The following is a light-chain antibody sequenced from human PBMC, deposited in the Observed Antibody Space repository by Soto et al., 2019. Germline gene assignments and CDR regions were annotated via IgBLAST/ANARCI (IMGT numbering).Light chain of an antibody. Sequence: DTQMTQSPSTLSASVGDRVTITCRASQSISSWLAWYQQKPGKAPKLLIYDASSLESGVPSRFSSSGSGTEFTITISSLQPDDLATYYCQQYNSYSRTFGQGPKVDIK. J-gene: IGKJ1*01. CDR3: QQYNSYSRT. V-gene: IGKV1-5*01. CDR1: QSISSW. CDR2: DAS.